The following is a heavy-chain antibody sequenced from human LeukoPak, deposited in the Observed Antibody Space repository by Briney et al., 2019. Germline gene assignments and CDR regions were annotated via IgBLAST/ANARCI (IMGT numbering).Heavy chain of an antibody. Sequence: GGSLRLSCAASGFSNSNDWMSWVRQAPGKDLEWVARVKSRSAGETTDYAAPVKGRFTISRDDSKNTLYLQVNSLKTEDTAVYYCTLIQGWGSGSYRDFWGQGTLVTVSS. CDR1: GFSNSNDW. D-gene: IGHD3-10*01. J-gene: IGHJ4*02. V-gene: IGHV3-15*01. CDR3: TLIQGWGSGSYRDF. CDR2: VKSRSAGETT.